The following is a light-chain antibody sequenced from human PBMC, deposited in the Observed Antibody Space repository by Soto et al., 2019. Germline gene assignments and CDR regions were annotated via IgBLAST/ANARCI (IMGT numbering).Light chain of an antibody. CDR2: KAS. V-gene: IGKV1-5*03. CDR1: QTISSW. CDR3: QHYNSYSEA. Sequence: DIQMTQSPSTLSGSVGDRVTITCRASQTISSWLAWYQQKPGKAPKLLIYKASTLKSGVPTRFSGSGSGTDFTLTISSLQSDDFATYYCQHYNSYSEAFCQGTKVELK. J-gene: IGKJ1*01.